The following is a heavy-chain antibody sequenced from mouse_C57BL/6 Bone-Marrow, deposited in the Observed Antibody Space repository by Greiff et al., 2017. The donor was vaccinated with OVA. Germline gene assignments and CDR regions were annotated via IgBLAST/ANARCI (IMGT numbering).Heavy chain of an antibody. CDR3: ARRIYYGRAWFAY. D-gene: IGHD1-1*01. CDR2: IYPRSGNT. CDR1: GYTFTSYG. J-gene: IGHJ3*01. Sequence: QVQLQQSGAELARPGASVKLSCKASGYTFTSYGISWVKQRTGQGLEWIGEIYPRSGNTYYNEKCKGKATLTADKSSSTAYMELRSLTSEDSAVYFCARRIYYGRAWFAYWGQGTLVTVSA. V-gene: IGHV1-81*01.